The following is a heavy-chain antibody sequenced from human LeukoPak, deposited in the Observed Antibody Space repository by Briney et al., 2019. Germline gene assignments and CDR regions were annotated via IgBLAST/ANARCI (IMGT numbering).Heavy chain of an antibody. D-gene: IGHD2-2*03. V-gene: IGHV3-7*01. CDR1: GFTFSNYW. Sequence: PGGSLRLSCAASGFTFSNYWMSWVRQAPGKELEWVANIKQDGSEIYYVDSVKGRFTISRDNSKNTLYLQMNSLRVEDTAVYYCARVDDLDAFDTWGQGTLVTVSS. CDR3: ARVDDLDAFDT. J-gene: IGHJ3*02. CDR2: IKQDGSEI.